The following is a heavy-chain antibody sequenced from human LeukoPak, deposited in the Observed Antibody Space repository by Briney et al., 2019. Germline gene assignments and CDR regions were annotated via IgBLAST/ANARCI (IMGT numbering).Heavy chain of an antibody. J-gene: IGHJ4*02. D-gene: IGHD3-10*01. CDR3: ARVYSANGYGSGYYDY. CDR2: ITSTSNHI. V-gene: IGHV3-21*01. Sequence: PGGSLRLSCVASGFSFSTYDMNWVRQAPGKGLEWVSAITSTSNHINYADSVKGRFTISRDSANNSPYLQMNSLRAEDTAVYYCARVYSANGYGSGYYDYWGQGTLVTVSS. CDR1: GFSFSTYD.